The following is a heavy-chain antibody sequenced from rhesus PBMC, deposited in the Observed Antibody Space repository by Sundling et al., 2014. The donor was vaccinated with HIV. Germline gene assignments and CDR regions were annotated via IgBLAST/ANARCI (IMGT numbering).Heavy chain of an antibody. CDR2: INGNSGST. J-gene: IGHJ4*01. CDR3: ARVGSSYPDYFDY. CDR1: GVSISSYW. D-gene: IGHD4-29*01. V-gene: IGHV4-80*01. Sequence: QVQLQESGPGLVKPSETLSLTCSVSGVSISSYWWSWIRQPPGKGLEWIGEINGNSGSTNYNPSLKSRVTISTDTSKNHFSLKLSSLTAADTAVYYCARVGSSYPDYFDYWGQGVLVTVSS.